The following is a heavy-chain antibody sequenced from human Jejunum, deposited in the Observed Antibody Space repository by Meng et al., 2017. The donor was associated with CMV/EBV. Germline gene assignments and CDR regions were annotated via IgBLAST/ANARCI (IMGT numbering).Heavy chain of an antibody. D-gene: IGHD6-19*01. J-gene: IGHJ6*02. Sequence: TFSPYGMHWVRQAPGKGLEWVAFIRYDGSNKYYADSVKGRFTISRDNSKNTLYLQMSSLRVEDTAVYYCAKSIAVAGNYYYGMDVWGQGTTVTVSS. CDR1: TFSPYG. V-gene: IGHV3-30*02. CDR2: IRYDGSNK. CDR3: AKSIAVAGNYYYGMDV.